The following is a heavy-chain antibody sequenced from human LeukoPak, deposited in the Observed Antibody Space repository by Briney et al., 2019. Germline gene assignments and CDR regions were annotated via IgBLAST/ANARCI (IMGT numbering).Heavy chain of an antibody. J-gene: IGHJ4*02. CDR2: ISSTSTI. CDR1: GFTSSPYS. Sequence: GGSLRLSCAASGFTSSPYSMNWVRQAPGKGLEWLSFISSTSTISYADSVKGRFTISRDNAKKSLFLQMSSLRVEDTAVYYCARSCGADCCLIDYWGQGTLVTVSS. D-gene: IGHD2-21*02. CDR3: ARSCGADCCLIDY. V-gene: IGHV3-69-1*01.